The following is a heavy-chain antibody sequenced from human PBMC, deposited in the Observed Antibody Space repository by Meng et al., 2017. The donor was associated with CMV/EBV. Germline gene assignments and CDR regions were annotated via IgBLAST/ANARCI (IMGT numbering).Heavy chain of an antibody. CDR2: IYWDDDK. D-gene: IGHD6-13*01. CDR1: GFSLSTSGVG. CDR3: ARIAAAGRFDY. V-gene: IGHV2-5*02. J-gene: IGHJ4*02. Sequence: FKGSSPTLVKPTPALTPPCTFSGFSLSTSGVGVGWIRQPPGKALEWLALIYWDDDKRYSPSLKSRLTITKDTSKNQVVLTMTNMDPVDTATYYCARIAAAGRFDYWGQGTLVTVSS.